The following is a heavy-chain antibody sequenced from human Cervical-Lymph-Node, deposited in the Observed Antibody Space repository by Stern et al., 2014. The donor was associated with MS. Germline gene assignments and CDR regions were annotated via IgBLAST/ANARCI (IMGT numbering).Heavy chain of an antibody. CDR1: GYTFTNNW. Sequence: EVQLVESGAEVKKPGESLKISCKGSGYTFTNNWIAWVRQMPGKGLEWMGIIYPDDSDIRYSPSFQGAVTFSADKSISTAYLQWSRLKAADSAVYYCARPPPRRKWDDPNYGMDVWGQGTTVTVSS. V-gene: IGHV5-51*03. CDR3: ARPPPRRKWDDPNYGMDV. CDR2: IYPDDSDI. D-gene: IGHD1-1*01. J-gene: IGHJ6*02.